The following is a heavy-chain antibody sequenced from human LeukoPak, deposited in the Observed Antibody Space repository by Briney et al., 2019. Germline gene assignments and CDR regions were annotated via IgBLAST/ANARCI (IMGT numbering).Heavy chain of an antibody. CDR1: GFTFSSYS. D-gene: IGHD4-11*01. Sequence: GGSLRLSCAASGFTFSSYSMNWVRQAPGKGLEWVSSISSSSSYIYYADSVKGRFTVSRDNAKISLYLQMNSLRVEDTAVYYCARGDYSNPDYYYYYMDVWGKGTTVTVSS. J-gene: IGHJ6*03. CDR2: ISSSSSYI. CDR3: ARGDYSNPDYYYYYMDV. V-gene: IGHV3-21*01.